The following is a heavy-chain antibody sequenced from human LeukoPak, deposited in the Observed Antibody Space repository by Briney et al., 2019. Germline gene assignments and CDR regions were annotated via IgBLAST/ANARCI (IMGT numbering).Heavy chain of an antibody. CDR2: IIPIFGTA. D-gene: IGHD3-10*01. CDR1: GGTFSSYA. CDR3: ARSNYGSGSSAIDY. Sequence: SVKVSCKASGGTFSSYAISWVRQAPGQGLEWMGRIIPIFGTASYAQKFQGRVTITTDESTSTAYMELSSLRSEDTAVYYCARSNYGSGSSAIDYWGQGTLVTVSS. V-gene: IGHV1-69*05. J-gene: IGHJ4*02.